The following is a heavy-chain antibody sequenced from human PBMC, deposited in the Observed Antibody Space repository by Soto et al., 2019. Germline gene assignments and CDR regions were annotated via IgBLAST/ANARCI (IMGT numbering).Heavy chain of an antibody. D-gene: IGHD6-13*01. J-gene: IGHJ5*02. Sequence: PSETLSLTCSVSGGSVSSGGYYWAWIRQTPGKGLEWIASMFHSGTKYYNPSLKHRVSISVDTSKNEISLKLSSSTAVDTAVYYCASRGERAAATNWFDPWGQGILVTVSS. CDR2: MFHSGTK. CDR3: ASRGERAAATNWFDP. V-gene: IGHV4-39*01. CDR1: GGSVSSGGYY.